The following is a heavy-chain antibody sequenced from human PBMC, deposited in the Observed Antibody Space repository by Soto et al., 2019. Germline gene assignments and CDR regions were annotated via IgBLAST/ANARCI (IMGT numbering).Heavy chain of an antibody. CDR3: ARADPAASVGY. V-gene: IGHV4-59*01. D-gene: IGHD2-2*01. J-gene: IGHJ4*02. CDR2: ISYSGST. CDR1: GGSMSSYY. Sequence: SETLSLTCTVSGGSMSSYYWTWLRQPPGKGLEWIGYISYSGSTYYNPSLKSRVTISADTSKNQFSLKLSSVIAADTAVYYCARADPAASVGYWGQGTLVTVSS.